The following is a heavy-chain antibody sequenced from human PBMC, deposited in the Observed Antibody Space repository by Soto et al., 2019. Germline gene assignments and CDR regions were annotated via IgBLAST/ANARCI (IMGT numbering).Heavy chain of an antibody. CDR3: ARDRGTAVAGTPHAEYFQH. D-gene: IGHD6-19*01. Sequence: ASVKVSCKASGYTFTSYYMHWVRQAPGQGLERMGIINPIGGSTSYAQKFQGRVTMTRDTSTSTVYMELSSLRSEDTAVYYCARDRGTAVAGTPHAEYFQHWGQGTLVTVSS. V-gene: IGHV1-46*03. CDR1: GYTFTSYY. J-gene: IGHJ1*01. CDR2: INPIGGST.